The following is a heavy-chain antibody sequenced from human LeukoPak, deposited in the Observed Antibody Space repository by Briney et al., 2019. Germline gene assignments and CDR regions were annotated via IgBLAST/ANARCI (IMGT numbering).Heavy chain of an antibody. V-gene: IGHV4-39*01. CDR1: GYSISSSSYY. D-gene: IGHD1-26*01. CDR3: ARHNADSGSYSNFQH. Sequence: SETLSLTCAVSGYSISSSSYYWGWIRQPPGKGLEWIGSIYYSGSTYYNPSLKSRVTISVDTSKNQFSLKLSSVTAADAAVYYCARHNADSGSYSNFQHWGQGTLVTVSS. CDR2: IYYSGST. J-gene: IGHJ1*01.